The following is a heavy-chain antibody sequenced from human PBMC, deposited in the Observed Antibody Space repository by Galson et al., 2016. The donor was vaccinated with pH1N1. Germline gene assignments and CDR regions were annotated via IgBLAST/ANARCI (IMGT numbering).Heavy chain of an antibody. CDR2: ISPASGAT. D-gene: IGHD1-26*01. CDR3: ARVYSRGGTYYPDAFDI. J-gene: IGHJ3*02. CDR1: GYTFTGYY. Sequence: SVKVSCKASGYTFTGYYIHWVRQAPGQGLEWMGRISPASGATNHAQKFQGRVTMTRDTSISTAYMELSRLRSDDTAVYYCARVYSRGGTYYPDAFDIWGQGTMVTVSS. V-gene: IGHV1-2*06.